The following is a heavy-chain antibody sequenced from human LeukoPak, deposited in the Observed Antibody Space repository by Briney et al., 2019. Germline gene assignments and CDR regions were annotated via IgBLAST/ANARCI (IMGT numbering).Heavy chain of an antibody. D-gene: IGHD5-18*01. J-gene: IGHJ4*02. CDR2: ISYDGSNK. CDR1: GFTFSSYG. Sequence: GRSLRLSCAASGFTFSSYGMHWVRQAPGKGLEWVAVISYDGSNKYYADSVKGRFTISRDNSKNTLYLQMNSLRAEDTAVYYCAKSLTAMVFRYWGQGTLVTVSS. CDR3: AKSLTAMVFRY. V-gene: IGHV3-30*18.